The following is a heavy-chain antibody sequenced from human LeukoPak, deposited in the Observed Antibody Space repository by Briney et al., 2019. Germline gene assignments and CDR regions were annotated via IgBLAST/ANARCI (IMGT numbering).Heavy chain of an antibody. Sequence: GGSLRLSCAASGFTFSSYAMHWVRQAPGKGLEYVSAISSNGGSTYYANSVKGRFTISRDNSKNTLYLQMGGLRAEDMAVYYCATDIAAARLFDYWGQGTLVTVSS. V-gene: IGHV3-64*01. CDR2: ISSNGGST. J-gene: IGHJ4*02. CDR3: ATDIAAARLFDY. D-gene: IGHD6-13*01. CDR1: GFTFSSYA.